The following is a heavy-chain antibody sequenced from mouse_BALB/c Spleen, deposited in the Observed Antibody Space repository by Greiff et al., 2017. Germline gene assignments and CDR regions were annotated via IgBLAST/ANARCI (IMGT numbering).Heavy chain of an antibody. V-gene: IGHV14-3*02. CDR1: GFNIKDTY. CDR2: IDPANGNT. Sequence: EVQRVESGAELVKPGASVKLSCTASGFNIKDTYMHWVKQRPEQGLEWIGRIDPANGNTKYDPKFQGKATITADTSSNTAYLQLSSLTSEDTAVYYCARFSYYDYGYWGQGTTLTVSS. CDR3: ARFSYYDYGY. D-gene: IGHD2-4*01. J-gene: IGHJ2*01.